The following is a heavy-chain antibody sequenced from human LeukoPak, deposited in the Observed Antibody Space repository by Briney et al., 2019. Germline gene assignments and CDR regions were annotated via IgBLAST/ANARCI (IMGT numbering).Heavy chain of an antibody. Sequence: KTSETLSLTCAVSGGSISSGGYSWSWIRQPPGKGLEWIGEINHSGSTNYNPSLKSRVTISVDTSKNQFSLKLSSVTAADTAVYYCARMTPIEMATNAFFDYWGQGTLVTVSS. CDR3: ARMTPIEMATNAFFDY. V-gene: IGHV4-34*01. CDR1: GGSISSGGYS. CDR2: INHSGST. J-gene: IGHJ4*02. D-gene: IGHD5-24*01.